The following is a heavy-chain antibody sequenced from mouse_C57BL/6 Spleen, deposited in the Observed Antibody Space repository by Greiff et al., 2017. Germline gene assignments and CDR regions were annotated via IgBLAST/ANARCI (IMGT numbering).Heavy chain of an antibody. CDR2: ISSGSSTI. CDR1: GFTFSDYG. J-gene: IGHJ2*01. Sequence: DVKLVESGGGLVKPGGSLKLSCAASGFTFSDYGMHWVRQAPEKGLEWVAYISSGSSTIYYADTVKGRFTISRDNAKNTLFLQMTSLRSEDTAMYYCARNLITTVVEYYFDYWGQGTTLTVSS. D-gene: IGHD1-1*01. V-gene: IGHV5-17*01. CDR3: ARNLITTVVEYYFDY.